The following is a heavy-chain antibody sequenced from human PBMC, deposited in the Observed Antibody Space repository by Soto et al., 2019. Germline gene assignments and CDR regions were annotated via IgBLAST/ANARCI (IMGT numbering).Heavy chain of an antibody. CDR1: GGSIGSYY. J-gene: IGHJ4*02. D-gene: IGHD2-15*01. Sequence: SETLSLTCTVSGGSIGSYYWSWIRQPPGKGLEWIGYIYYSGSTNYNPSLKSRVTISVDTSKNQFSLKLSSVTAADTAVYYCARSWQSGYCSGGSCFDFWGQGTLVTVSS. CDR3: ARSWQSGYCSGGSCFDF. V-gene: IGHV4-59*08. CDR2: IYYSGST.